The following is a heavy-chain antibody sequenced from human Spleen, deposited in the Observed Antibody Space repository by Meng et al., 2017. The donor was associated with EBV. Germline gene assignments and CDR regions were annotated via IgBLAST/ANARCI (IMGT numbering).Heavy chain of an antibody. J-gene: IGHJ2*01. CDR3: ARGPVVVTDISDWYFDL. CDR1: GYIFSDYH. D-gene: IGHD2-21*02. CDR2: INADNGNR. Sequence: QGQLVHSGAEVKKPGASVKVSCKASGYIFSDYHIHWVRQAPGQGLEWMGRINADNGNRKYSQNFQGRLTITRDTSASTAYMELSSLRSEDTAVYYCARGPVVVTDISDWYFDLWGRGTLVTVSS. V-gene: IGHV1-3*01.